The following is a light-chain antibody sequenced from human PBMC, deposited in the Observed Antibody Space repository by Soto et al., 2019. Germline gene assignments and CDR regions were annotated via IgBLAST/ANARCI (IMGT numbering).Light chain of an antibody. J-gene: IGKJ2*01. CDR2: ATS. CDR1: QSVAGY. CDR3: QHRSNWRMYT. Sequence: ELVLTQSPATLSLSPGERATLSCRASQSVAGYLAWYQQKPGQGPRLLIYATSNRATGAPPRFSGSGYGTDFSLTISSLEPEDFAMYYCQHRSNWRMYTFGQGTKLEIK. V-gene: IGKV3-11*01.